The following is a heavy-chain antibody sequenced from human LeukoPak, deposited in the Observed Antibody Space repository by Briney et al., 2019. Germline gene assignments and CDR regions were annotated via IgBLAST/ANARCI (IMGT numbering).Heavy chain of an antibody. CDR1: GFTFSSYG. CDR3: ANQDGV. Sequence: GGSLRLSCAASGFTFSSYGMHWVRQAPVKGLEWVAVISYDGGDKYYAGYVEGRFTISRDNSKNTLYLQMNSLRAEDTDVYYCANQDGVWGQGTLVTVSS. CDR2: ISYDGGDK. V-gene: IGHV3-30*18. D-gene: IGHD4-17*01. J-gene: IGHJ4*02.